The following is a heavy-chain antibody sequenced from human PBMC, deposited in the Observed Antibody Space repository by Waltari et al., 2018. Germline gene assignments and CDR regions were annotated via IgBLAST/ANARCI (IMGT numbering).Heavy chain of an antibody. CDR3: AKPSLDY. V-gene: IGHV3-73*01. Sequence: EVQVGESGGGLVQPGGSLKRSCATSGFSFSGPSIHWVRQTSGKGLEWVGRIRREPYNYATAYSASVKGRFTISRDNSKNTLYLQMNSLRAEDTAVYYCAKPSLDYWGQGTLVTVSS. J-gene: IGHJ4*02. CDR2: IRREPYNYAT. CDR1: GFSFSGPS.